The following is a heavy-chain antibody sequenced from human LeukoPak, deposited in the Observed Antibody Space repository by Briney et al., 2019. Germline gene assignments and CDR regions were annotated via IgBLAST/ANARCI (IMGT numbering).Heavy chain of an antibody. CDR3: ARDCMYSDFWSGYYSSIDYGMDV. CDR2: ISSSSSYI. D-gene: IGHD3-3*01. V-gene: IGHV3-21*01. CDR1: GFTFSSYS. J-gene: IGHJ6*02. Sequence: GGSLRLSCAASGFTFSSYSMNWVRQAPGKGLEWVSSISSSSSYIYYADSVKGRFTISRDNAKNSLYLQMNSLRAEDTAVYYCARDCMYSDFWSGYYSSIDYGMDVWGQGTTVTVSS.